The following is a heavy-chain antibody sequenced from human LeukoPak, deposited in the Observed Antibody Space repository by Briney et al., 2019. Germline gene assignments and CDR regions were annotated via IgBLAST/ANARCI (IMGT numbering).Heavy chain of an antibody. CDR3: ARFGRQHNWFDP. D-gene: IGHD2-15*01. CDR1: GYTFTGYY. V-gene: IGHV1-2*06. J-gene: IGHJ5*02. CDR2: INPNSGGT. Sequence: GASVKVSCKASGYTFTGYYMHWVRQAPGQGLEWMGRINPNSGGTKYAQKFQGRVTMTRDTSISTAYMELSRLRSDDTAVYYCARFGRQHNWFDPWGQGTLVTVSS.